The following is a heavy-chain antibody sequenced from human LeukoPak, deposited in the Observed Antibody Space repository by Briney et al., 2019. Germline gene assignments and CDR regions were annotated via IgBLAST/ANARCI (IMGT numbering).Heavy chain of an antibody. CDR1: GFTFTRYN. CDR3: ARSYSYSFDY. Sequence: GGSLRLSCAASGFTFTRYNMNWVRQAPGKGLEWVSYITSGGTTYYADSVKGRFTISRDNAKNSLSLQMNSLRAEDTAVYYCARSYSYSFDYWGQGTLVTVSS. D-gene: IGHD5-18*01. J-gene: IGHJ4*02. CDR2: ITSGGTT. V-gene: IGHV3-48*04.